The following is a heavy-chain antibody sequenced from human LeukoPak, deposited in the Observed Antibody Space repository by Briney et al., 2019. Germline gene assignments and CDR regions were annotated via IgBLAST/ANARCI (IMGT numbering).Heavy chain of an antibody. Sequence: GGALEISCKGSGYSFTNYWIGWVRQVPGKGLEWMGIIYPGDSDTRYSPSFQGQVTISADKSISTAYLQWSSLKASDTAMYYCARGITMATMYFDSWGQGTLVTVSS. J-gene: IGHJ4*02. V-gene: IGHV5-51*01. CDR3: ARGITMATMYFDS. D-gene: IGHD5-24*01. CDR2: IYPGDSDT. CDR1: GYSFTNYW.